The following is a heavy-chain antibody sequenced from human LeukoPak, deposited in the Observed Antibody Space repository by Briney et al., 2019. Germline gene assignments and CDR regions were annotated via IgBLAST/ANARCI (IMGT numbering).Heavy chain of an antibody. V-gene: IGHV3-9*01. CDR2: ISWNSGSI. CDR1: GFTFDDYA. CDR3: AKDSLHGYNLWVYFDY. D-gene: IGHD5-24*01. Sequence: GGSLRLSCAASGFTFDDYAMHWVRQAPGKGLEWVSGISWNSGSIGYADSVKGRFTIPRDNAKNSLYLQMNSLRAEDTALYYCAKDSLHGYNLWVYFDYWGQGTLVTVSS. J-gene: IGHJ4*02.